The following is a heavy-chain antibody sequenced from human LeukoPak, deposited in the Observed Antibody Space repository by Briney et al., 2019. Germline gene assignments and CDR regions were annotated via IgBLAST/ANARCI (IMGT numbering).Heavy chain of an antibody. V-gene: IGHV3-23*01. Sequence: GGSLRLSCAASGFTFSSYAMSWVRQAPGKGLGWVSAISGSGGSTYYADSVKGRFTISRDNSKNTLYLQMNSLRAEDTAVYYCAKDGALRPKITIFGVVIANYFDYWGQGTLVTVSS. CDR1: GFTFSSYA. J-gene: IGHJ4*02. CDR2: ISGSGGST. D-gene: IGHD3-3*01. CDR3: AKDGALRPKITIFGVVIANYFDY.